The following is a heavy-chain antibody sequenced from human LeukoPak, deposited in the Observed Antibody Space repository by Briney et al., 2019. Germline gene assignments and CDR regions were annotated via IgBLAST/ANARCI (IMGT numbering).Heavy chain of an antibody. CDR1: GGTFSSYA. CDR2: INPNSGGT. Sequence: ASVKVSCKASGGTFSSYAISWVRQAPGQGLEWMGWINPNSGGTNYAQKFQGRVTMARDTSISTAYMELSRLRSDDTAVYYCARCWFRPSNWFDPWGQGTLVTVSS. J-gene: IGHJ5*02. CDR3: ARCWFRPSNWFDP. V-gene: IGHV1-2*02. D-gene: IGHD3-9*01.